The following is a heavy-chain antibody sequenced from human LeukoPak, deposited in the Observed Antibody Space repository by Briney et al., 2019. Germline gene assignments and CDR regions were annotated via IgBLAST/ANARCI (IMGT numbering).Heavy chain of an antibody. Sequence: ASVKVSCKASGYTFTGYYMHWVRQAPGQGLEWMGWINPNSGGTNYAQKFQGRVTMTRDTSISTVYMELSRLRSDDTAVYYCARVQLLWFGELFLDYWGQGTLVTVSS. CDR3: ARVQLLWFGELFLDY. CDR2: INPNSGGT. J-gene: IGHJ4*02. V-gene: IGHV1-2*02. D-gene: IGHD3-10*01. CDR1: GYTFTGYY.